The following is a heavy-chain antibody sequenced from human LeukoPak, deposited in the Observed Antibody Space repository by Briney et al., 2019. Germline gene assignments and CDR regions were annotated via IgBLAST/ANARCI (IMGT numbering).Heavy chain of an antibody. J-gene: IGHJ4*02. V-gene: IGHV3-23*01. Sequence: PGGSLRLSCAASGFTFSSYAMSWVRQAPGKGLEWVSAIIGSGGSTYYADSVKGRFTISRDNSKNTLYLQMNSLRSDDTAVYFCATIVGYYYLRSEKFYFDYWGQGTLVTASA. CDR1: GFTFSSYA. CDR3: ATIVGYYYLRSEKFYFDY. D-gene: IGHD3-10*02. CDR2: IIGSGGST.